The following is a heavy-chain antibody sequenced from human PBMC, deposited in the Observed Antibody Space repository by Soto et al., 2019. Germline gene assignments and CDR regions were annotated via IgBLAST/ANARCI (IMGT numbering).Heavy chain of an antibody. CDR3: ASPVVPAAIYYYYGMDV. J-gene: IGHJ6*02. CDR2: IIPIFGTA. Sequence: QVQLVQSGAEVKKPGSSVKVSCKASGGTFSSYAISWVRQAPGQGLECMGGIIPIFGTANSAQKFQGRVTITADDSTSTAYMELSSLRSEDTAVYYCASPVVPAAIYYYYGMDVWGQGTTVTVSS. V-gene: IGHV1-69*01. CDR1: GGTFSSYA. D-gene: IGHD2-2*02.